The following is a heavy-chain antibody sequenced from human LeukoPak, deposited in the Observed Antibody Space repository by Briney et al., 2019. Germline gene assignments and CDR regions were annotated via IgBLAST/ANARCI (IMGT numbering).Heavy chain of an antibody. CDR2: ISAYNGNT. D-gene: IGHD2-2*01. J-gene: IGHJ4*02. CDR3: ARDRGVVVPAAMGDY. CDR1: GYTFTSYG. Sequence: GASVKVSCKASGYTFTSYGIRWLRQTPGQGLEWMGWISAYNGNTNYAQKLQGRVTMTTDTSTSTAYMELKSLRSDDTAVYYCARDRGVVVPAAMGDYWGQGTLVTVSS. V-gene: IGHV1-18*01.